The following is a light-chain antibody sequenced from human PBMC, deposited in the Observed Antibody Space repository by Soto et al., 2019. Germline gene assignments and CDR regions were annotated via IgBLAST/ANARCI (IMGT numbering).Light chain of an antibody. CDR2: EVS. CDR1: SSDDGGYNY. Sequence: QSVLTQPASVSGSPGQSITISCTGTSSDDGGYNYVSWYQQHPGKAPKLMIYEVSTRPSGVSNRFSGSKSGNTASLTISGLQAEDESDYYCSSYTSTSTPYVFGTGTKLTVL. J-gene: IGLJ1*01. V-gene: IGLV2-14*01. CDR3: SSYTSTSTPYV.